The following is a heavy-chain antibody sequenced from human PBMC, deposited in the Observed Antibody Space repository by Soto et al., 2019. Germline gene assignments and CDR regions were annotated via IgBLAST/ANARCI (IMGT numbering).Heavy chain of an antibody. J-gene: IGHJ4*02. D-gene: IGHD2-2*01. CDR3: ARRPSSEDIVIEFDY. CDR2: IYPGDSDT. Sequence: GESLKISCKGSGYSFTSYWIGWVRQMPGKGLEWMGIIYPGDSDTRYSPSFQGQVTISADKSISTAYLQWSSLKASDTAMYYCARRPSSEDIVIEFDYWGQGTLVTVSS. V-gene: IGHV5-51*01. CDR1: GYSFTSYW.